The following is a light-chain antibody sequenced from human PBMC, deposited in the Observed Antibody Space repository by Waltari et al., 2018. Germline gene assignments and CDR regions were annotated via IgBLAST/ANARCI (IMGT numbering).Light chain of an antibody. Sequence: QSVLTQPPSVSGAPGQRVTISCTGSSSTIGAGYDVPWYQQLPGTAPKPVIYGNSNRPSGVPDRFSGSKSGTSASLAITGLQAEDEADYYCQSYDSSLSGSLFGGGTKLTVL. CDR2: GNS. V-gene: IGLV1-40*01. CDR3: QSYDSSLSGSL. J-gene: IGLJ2*01. CDR1: SSTIGAGYD.